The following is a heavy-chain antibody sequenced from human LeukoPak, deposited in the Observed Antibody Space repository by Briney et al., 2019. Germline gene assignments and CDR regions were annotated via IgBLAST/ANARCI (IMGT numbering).Heavy chain of an antibody. Sequence: SSVKVSCKASGGTFSSYAISWVRQAPGQGLGWMGRIIPIFGTANYAQKFQGRVTITADKSTSTAYMELSSLRSEDTAVYYCARERGEAYSSSWYTQHWGQGTLVTVSS. CDR3: ARERGEAYSSSWYTQH. V-gene: IGHV1-69*06. D-gene: IGHD6-13*01. J-gene: IGHJ1*01. CDR2: IIPIFGTA. CDR1: GGTFSSYA.